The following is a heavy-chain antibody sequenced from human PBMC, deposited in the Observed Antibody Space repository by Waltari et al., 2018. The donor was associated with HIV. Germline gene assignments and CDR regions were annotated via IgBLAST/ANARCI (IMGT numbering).Heavy chain of an antibody. Sequence: EVQLVESGGGLIQPGGSLRLSCAASGFTVSSNYMSWVRQDPGKGLEWVSVIYSGGSTYYADSVKGRFTSSRNNSKNTLYLQMNSLRAEDTAVYYCARTMVRGVIFAPDFDYWGQGTLVTVSS. CDR1: GFTVSSNY. V-gene: IGHV3-53*01. D-gene: IGHD3-10*01. CDR2: IYSGGST. J-gene: IGHJ4*02. CDR3: ARTMVRGVIFAPDFDY.